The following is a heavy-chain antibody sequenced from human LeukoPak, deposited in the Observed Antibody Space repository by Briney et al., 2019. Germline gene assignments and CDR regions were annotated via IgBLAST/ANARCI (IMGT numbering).Heavy chain of an antibody. D-gene: IGHD2-15*01. V-gene: IGHV5-51*01. Sequence: GASLQISCKGSGYSFTSYWIGWVRQMPGKGLEWMGIIYPGDSDTRYSPSFQGQVTISADKSISTAYLQWSSLKASDTAMYYCASWVGSGGSCYSGCYGMDVWGQGTTVTVSS. CDR1: GYSFTSYW. J-gene: IGHJ6*02. CDR3: ASWVGSGGSCYSGCYGMDV. CDR2: IYPGDSDT.